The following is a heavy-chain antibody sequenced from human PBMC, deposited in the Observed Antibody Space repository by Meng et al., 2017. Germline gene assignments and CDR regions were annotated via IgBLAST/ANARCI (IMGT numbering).Heavy chain of an antibody. Sequence: QVQLVQSGAEVQTPGASVKVSCKASGYTFTSYDINWVRQATGQGLEWMGWMNPNSGNTGYAQKFQGRVTMTRNTSISTAYMELSSLRSEDTAVYYCARLGARGYSGYTPYYFDYWGQGTPVTVSS. D-gene: IGHD5-12*01. V-gene: IGHV1-8*01. J-gene: IGHJ4*02. CDR1: GYTFTSYD. CDR2: MNPNSGNT. CDR3: ARLGARGYSGYTPYYFDY.